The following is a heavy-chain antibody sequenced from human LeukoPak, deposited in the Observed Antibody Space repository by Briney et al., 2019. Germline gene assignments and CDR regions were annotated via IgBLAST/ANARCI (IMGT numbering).Heavy chain of an antibody. D-gene: IGHD6-19*01. CDR2: IYYSGST. Sequence: PSETLSLTCTVSGGSISSSSYYWGWIRQPPGKGLEWIGSIYYSGSTYYNPSLKSRVTISVDTSKNQFSLKLSSVTAADTAVYYCASNMAVSGTIWYFDLWGRGTLVTVSS. V-gene: IGHV4-39*01. J-gene: IGHJ2*01. CDR3: ASNMAVSGTIWYFDL. CDR1: GGSISSSSYY.